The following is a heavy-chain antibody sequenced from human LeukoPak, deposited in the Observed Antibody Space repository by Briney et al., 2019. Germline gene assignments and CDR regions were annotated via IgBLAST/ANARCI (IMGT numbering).Heavy chain of an antibody. D-gene: IGHD6-13*01. J-gene: IGHJ6*03. Sequence: GGSLRLSCAASAFTFSTYGMHWVRQAPGKGLEWVAFIRYDGVNKYYADSVKGRFTISRDNSKNTLYLQMNSLRAEDTAVYYCAKTALSYSSSWYSYYYYMDVWGKGTTVTISS. CDR3: AKTALSYSSSWYSYYYYMDV. V-gene: IGHV3-30*02. CDR2: IRYDGVNK. CDR1: AFTFSTYG.